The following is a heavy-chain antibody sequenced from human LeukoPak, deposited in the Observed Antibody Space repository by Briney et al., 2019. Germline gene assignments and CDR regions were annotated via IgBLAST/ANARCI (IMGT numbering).Heavy chain of an antibody. V-gene: IGHV3-30*18. CDR2: ISYDGSNK. CDR3: AKDPLRYFDWSVGYFDY. D-gene: IGHD3-9*01. CDR1: GFTFTDYG. Sequence: GGSLRLSCAASGFTFTDYGIHWVRQAPGKGLEWVAVISYDGSNKYYADSVKGRFTISRDNSKNTLYLQMNSLRAEDTAVYYCAKDPLRYFDWSVGYFDYWGQGTLVTVSS. J-gene: IGHJ4*02.